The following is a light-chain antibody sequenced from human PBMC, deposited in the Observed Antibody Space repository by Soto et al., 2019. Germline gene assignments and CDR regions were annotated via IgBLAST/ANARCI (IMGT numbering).Light chain of an antibody. CDR3: QHYNSYSEA. CDR2: KAS. J-gene: IGKJ1*01. V-gene: IGKV1-5*03. CDR1: QSLNRW. Sequence: DIEMSQSPSSLSASLGDRVTITCRASQSLNRWLAWYQQKPGKAPKLLIYKASTLKSGVPSRFSGSGYGTEFNLTISSLQTDDFATYYCQHYNSYSEAFGQGTKVDIK.